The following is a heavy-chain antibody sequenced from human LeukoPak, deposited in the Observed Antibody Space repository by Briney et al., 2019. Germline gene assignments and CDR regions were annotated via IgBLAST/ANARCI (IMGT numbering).Heavy chain of an antibody. CDR3: ARASTGYSSGWYEFDY. J-gene: IGHJ4*02. CDR1: GFTFSTYS. V-gene: IGHV3-48*01. CDR2: ISSSSSTI. Sequence: GGSLRLSCAASGFTFSTYSMNWVRQAPGKGLEWVSYISSSSSTIYYADSVKGRFTISRDNAKNSLYLQMNSLRAEDTAVYYCARASTGYSSGWYEFDYWGQGTLVTVSS. D-gene: IGHD6-19*01.